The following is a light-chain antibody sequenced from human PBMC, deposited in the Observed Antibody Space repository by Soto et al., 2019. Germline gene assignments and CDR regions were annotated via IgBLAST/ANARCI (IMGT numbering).Light chain of an antibody. CDR3: QQATTYPRP. CDR1: QSVSNW. Sequence: IQVSISAAALSASVGDRVTITCRANQSVSNWLAWYQKKPGKVPKLLIYEESTLHSGVPSRFSGRKSGTQFTLTIDSLQPEDFATYYCQQATTYPRPFGGVTKV. J-gene: IGKJ4*01. CDR2: EES. V-gene: IGKV1-5*01.